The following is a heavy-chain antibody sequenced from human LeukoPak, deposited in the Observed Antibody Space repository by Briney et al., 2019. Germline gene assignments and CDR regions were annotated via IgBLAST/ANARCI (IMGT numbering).Heavy chain of an antibody. J-gene: IGHJ1*01. CDR2: ISGSGGST. D-gene: IGHD1-26*01. V-gene: IGHV3-23*01. CDR3: AKEVDGASGTKIGYFQH. Sequence: GGSLRLSCETSGFNPRHYWMSWVRQAPGKGLEWVSAISGSGGSTYYADSVKGRFTISRDNSKNTLYLQMNSLRAEDTAVYYCAKEVDGASGTKIGYFQHWGQGTLVIVSS. CDR1: GFNPRHYW.